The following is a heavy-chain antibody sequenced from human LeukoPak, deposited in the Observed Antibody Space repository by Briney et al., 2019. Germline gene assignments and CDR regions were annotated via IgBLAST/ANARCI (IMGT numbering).Heavy chain of an antibody. CDR2: IIPIFGTA. CDR1: GGTFSSYA. CDR3: AISAADFWSGYYSYYYYYMDV. D-gene: IGHD3-3*01. V-gene: IGHV1-69*05. Sequence: SVKVSCKASGGTFSSYAISWVRQAPGQGLEWKGGIIPIFGTANYAQKFQGRVTITTDESTSTAYMELSSLRSEDTAVYYCAISAADFWSGYYSYYYYYMDVWGKGTTVTVSS. J-gene: IGHJ6*03.